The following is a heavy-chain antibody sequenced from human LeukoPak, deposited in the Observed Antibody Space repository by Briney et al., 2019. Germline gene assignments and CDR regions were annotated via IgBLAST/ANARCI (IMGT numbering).Heavy chain of an antibody. D-gene: IGHD3-10*01. V-gene: IGHV3-23*01. Sequence: GGSLRLSCAASGFTFNTYAMSWVRQAPGKGLEWVSAISDSGGSAYYADSVKGRFTISRDSFKNTLCLQMNSLRPEDTAVYYCAKEGDYYGSGSYRDGFDIWGQGTLVTVSS. J-gene: IGHJ4*02. CDR2: ISDSGGSA. CDR3: AKEGDYYGSGSYRDGFDI. CDR1: GFTFNTYA.